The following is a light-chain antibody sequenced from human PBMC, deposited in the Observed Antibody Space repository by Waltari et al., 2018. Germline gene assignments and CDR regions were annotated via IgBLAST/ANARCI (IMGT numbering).Light chain of an antibody. CDR3: QQYGSSLLT. CDR1: QSVSVNY. J-gene: IGKJ4*01. V-gene: IGKV3-20*01. Sequence: DIVLTQSPGTLSLSPGERATLSCRASQSVSVNYLAWYQQKPGLTPRLLIYGASSRATGIPDRFSGSGSGTDFTLTISRLEPEDFAVYYCQQYGSSLLTFGGGTKVEIK. CDR2: GAS.